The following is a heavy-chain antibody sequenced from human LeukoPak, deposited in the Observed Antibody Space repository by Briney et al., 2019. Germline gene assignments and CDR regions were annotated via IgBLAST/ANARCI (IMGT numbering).Heavy chain of an antibody. V-gene: IGHV3-30*18. J-gene: IGHJ3*02. CDR3: AKDRACGSGSYNAFDI. D-gene: IGHD3-10*01. CDR2: ISYDGSNK. Sequence: GGSLRLSCAASGFTFSSFGMHWVRQAPGKGLEWVAVISYDGSNKYYADSVKGRFTISRDNSKNTLYLQMNSLRAEDTAVYYCAKDRACGSGSYNAFDIWGQGTMVTVSS. CDR1: GFTFSSFG.